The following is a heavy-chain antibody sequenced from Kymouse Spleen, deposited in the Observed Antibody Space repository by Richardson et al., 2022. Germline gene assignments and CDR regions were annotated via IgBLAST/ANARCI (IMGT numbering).Heavy chain of an antibody. D-gene: IGHD4-17*01. V-gene: IGHV3-9*01. Sequence: EVQLVESGGGLVQPGRSLRLSCAASGFTFDDYAMHWVRQAPGKGLEWVSGISWNSGSIGYADSVKGRFTISRDNAKNSLYLQMNSLRAEDTALYYCAKEDGDYVGYFQHWGQGTLVTVSS. CDR1: GFTFDDYA. CDR3: AKEDGDYVGYFQH. CDR2: ISWNSGSI. J-gene: IGHJ1*01.